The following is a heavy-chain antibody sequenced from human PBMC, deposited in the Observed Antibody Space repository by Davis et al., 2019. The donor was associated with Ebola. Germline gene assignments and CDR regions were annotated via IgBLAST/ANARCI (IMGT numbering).Heavy chain of an antibody. CDR1: GFTFSSYA. CDR2: ISGSGGST. Sequence: GESLKISCAASGFTFSSYAMSWVRQAPGKGLEWVSAISGSGGSTYYADSVKGRFTISRDNSKNTLYLQMNSLRAEDTAVYYCAKDWEVIVVVPAARSYYYYGMDVWGQGTTVTVSS. D-gene: IGHD2-2*01. CDR3: AKDWEVIVVVPAARSYYYYGMDV. V-gene: IGHV3-23*01. J-gene: IGHJ6*02.